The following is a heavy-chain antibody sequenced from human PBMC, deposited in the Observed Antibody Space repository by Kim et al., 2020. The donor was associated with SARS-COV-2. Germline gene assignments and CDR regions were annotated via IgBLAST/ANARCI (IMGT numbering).Heavy chain of an antibody. J-gene: IGHJ5*02. V-gene: IGHV5-51*01. D-gene: IGHD3-10*01. Sequence: RYSPSFQGQVTISADKSISTAYLQWSSLKASDTAMYYCARGTMVRGVNLWGQGTLVTVSS. CDR3: ARGTMVRGVNL.